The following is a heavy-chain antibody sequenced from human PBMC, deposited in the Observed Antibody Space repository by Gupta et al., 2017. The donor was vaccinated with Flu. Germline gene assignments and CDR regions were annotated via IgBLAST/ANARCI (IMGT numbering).Heavy chain of an antibody. V-gene: IGHV4-38-2*01. CDR2: VFHTGST. J-gene: IGHJ4*02. CDR1: GYAISSGYY. Sequence: QVQLQESGPGLVKPSETLSLTCAVSGYAISSGYYWGWIRQSPGKGLEWIGSVFHTGSTRNKPAHQSRVTISVDTYKNTFSLKISSVKAADTAVYYCGRAESFYYTGWYCLYYGGQGTLVPV. CDR3: GRAESFYYTGWYCLYY. D-gene: IGHD3-3*01.